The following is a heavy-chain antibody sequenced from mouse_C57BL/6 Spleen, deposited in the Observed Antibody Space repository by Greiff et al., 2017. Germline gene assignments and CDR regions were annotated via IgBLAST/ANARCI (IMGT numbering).Heavy chain of an antibody. CDR1: GFSLTSYG. J-gene: IGHJ3*01. D-gene: IGHD2-4*01. CDR3: ARKDDYDSSLSY. V-gene: IGHV2-2*01. Sequence: QVQLQQSGPGLVQPSQSLSITCTVSGFSLTSYGVHWVRQSPGKGLEWLGVIWSGGSTDYNAAFISRLSISKDNSKSQVFFKMNSLQADDTAIYYCARKDDYDSSLSYWGQGTLVTVSA. CDR2: IWSGGST.